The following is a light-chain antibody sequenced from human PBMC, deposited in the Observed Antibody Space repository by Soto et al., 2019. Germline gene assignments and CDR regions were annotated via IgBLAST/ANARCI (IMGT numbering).Light chain of an antibody. CDR3: QQANSFPPT. J-gene: IGKJ3*01. CDR1: QNIVRW. Sequence: DIQMTQSPSFVSASIGDRVTITCRASQNIVRWLAWYQQKPGKAPKLLIYSGSTVQSGVPSRFSGSGSGTDFTLTISSLQPEDFGTYFCQQANSFPPTFGPGTKVDVK. CDR2: SGS. V-gene: IGKV1-12*01.